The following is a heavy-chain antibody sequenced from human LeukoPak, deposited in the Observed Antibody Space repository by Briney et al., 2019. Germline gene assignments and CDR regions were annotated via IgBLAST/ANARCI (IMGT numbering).Heavy chain of an antibody. CDR1: GFTFSSYA. CDR3: AKDGEGGYNRD. CDR2: IADSGGSR. D-gene: IGHD1-14*01. Sequence: GGSLRLSCATSGFTFSSYAMSRGRQAPGKGLDGVSAIADSGGSRYYVDAVKGRFTISRDNSKITLYLQMDCLRAEDTAVYYCAKDGEGGYNRDWGQGTLVTVSS. J-gene: IGHJ4*02. V-gene: IGHV3-23*01.